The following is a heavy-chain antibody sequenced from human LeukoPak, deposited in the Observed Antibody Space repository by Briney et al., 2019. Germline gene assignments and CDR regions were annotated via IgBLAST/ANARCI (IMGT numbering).Heavy chain of an antibody. J-gene: IGHJ4*02. V-gene: IGHV3-23*01. Sequence: GGSLRLSCAASGFTFSSYDMSWVRQAPGKGLEWVSGISGSGSTTKYADSVKGRFTISRDTSRSTLYLQMNSLRAEDAAVYYCAKAPVTSCRGAFCYPFDYWGRGTLVTVSS. CDR2: ISGSGSTT. CDR3: AKAPVTSCRGAFCYPFDY. D-gene: IGHD2-15*01. CDR1: GFTFSSYD.